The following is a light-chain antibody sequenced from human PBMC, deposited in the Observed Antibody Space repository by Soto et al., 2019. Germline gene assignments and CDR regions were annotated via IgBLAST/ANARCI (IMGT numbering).Light chain of an antibody. V-gene: IGKV3D-15*01. CDR3: QQYNNWPPWT. J-gene: IGKJ1*01. CDR1: QSVSSY. CDR2: LAS. Sequence: EIVMTQSPATLSVSPGERATLSCRASQSVSSYLAWYQQKPGQAPRLLIYLASSRATGIPDRYSGSGSGTDFTLTISSLQSEDFAVYYCQQYNNWPPWTFGQGTKVDIK.